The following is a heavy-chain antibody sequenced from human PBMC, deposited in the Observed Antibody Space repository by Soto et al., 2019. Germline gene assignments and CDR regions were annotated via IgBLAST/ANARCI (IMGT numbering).Heavy chain of an antibody. J-gene: IGHJ2*01. D-gene: IGHD6-6*01. CDR3: ARDSIAAFFFFDL. Sequence: EVQLVETGGGLVQPGGSLRLSCAASGFTFNSYWMSWVRQAPGKGLEWVANIKQDGSEKYYVDSVKGRFTISRDNAKNSLYLQMNSLRAEDTAVYYCARDSIAAFFFFDLWGRGTLVTVSS. CDR2: IKQDGSEK. V-gene: IGHV3-7*01. CDR1: GFTFNSYW.